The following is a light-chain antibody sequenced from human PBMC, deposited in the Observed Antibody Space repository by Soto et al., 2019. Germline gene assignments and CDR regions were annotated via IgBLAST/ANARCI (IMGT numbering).Light chain of an antibody. CDR2: GAS. CDR1: QSVSSSY. V-gene: IGKV3-15*01. J-gene: IGKJ1*01. CDR3: QQYNNWWT. Sequence: EILLTQSPGTLSLSPGERATLSCRASQSVSSSYLAWYQQKPGRAPRLLIYGASTRATGIPARFSGSGSGTEFTLTISSLQSEDFAVYYCQQYNNWWTFGQGTKVDIK.